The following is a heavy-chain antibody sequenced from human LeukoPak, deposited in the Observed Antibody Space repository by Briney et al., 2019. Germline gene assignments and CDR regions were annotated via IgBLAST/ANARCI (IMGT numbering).Heavy chain of an antibody. J-gene: IGHJ3*02. D-gene: IGHD4/OR15-4a*01. V-gene: IGHV4-31*03. CDR2: IYYTGTT. Sequence: SETLSLTCTVSGGSISSGGDYWSLIRQHPGKGLEWIGYIYYTGTTYYNPSLKSRITISVDTSKNQFSLNLSSMTAADMAVYYCARAAWRGTNSRDAFDIWGQGTVVTVSS. CDR3: ARAAWRGTNSRDAFDI. CDR1: GGSISSGGDY.